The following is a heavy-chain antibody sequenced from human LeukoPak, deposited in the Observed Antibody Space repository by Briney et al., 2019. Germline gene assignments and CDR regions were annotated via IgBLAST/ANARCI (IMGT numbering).Heavy chain of an antibody. CDR3: ARERRMWWQDY. CDR2: IYYSGST. CDR1: GGSISSYY. V-gene: IGHV4-59*12. Sequence: SETLSLTCTVSGGSISSYYWSWIRQPPGKGLEWIGYIYYSGSTNYNPSLKSRVTISVDTSKNQFSLKLSSVTAADTAVYYCARERRMWWQDYWGQGTLVTVSS. J-gene: IGHJ4*02. D-gene: IGHD2-21*01.